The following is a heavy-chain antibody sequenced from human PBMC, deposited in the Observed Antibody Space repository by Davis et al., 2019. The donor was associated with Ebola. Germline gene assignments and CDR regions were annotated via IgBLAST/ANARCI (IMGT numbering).Heavy chain of an antibody. CDR3: ARGGMGSHDTYYGLDV. V-gene: IGHV6-1*01. CDR1: GDSVSSNSAS. D-gene: IGHD3-10*01. CDR2: TYYRSKWFN. Sequence: PSETLSLTCAISGDSVSSNSASWNWIRQSPSRGLEWLGRTYYRSKWFNDYAISVTSRISINADTSKNQFTLQLNSVTPEDTAVYFCARGGMGSHDTYYGLDVWGQGTTVTVSS. J-gene: IGHJ6*02.